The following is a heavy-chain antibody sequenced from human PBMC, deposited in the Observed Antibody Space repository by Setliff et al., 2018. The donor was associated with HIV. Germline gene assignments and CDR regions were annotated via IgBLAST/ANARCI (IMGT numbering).Heavy chain of an antibody. CDR2: ISPDGSAT. D-gene: IGHD3-3*01. Sequence: HPGGSLRLSCAASGFTFSSAWMGWVRQAPAKGLEWVANISPDGSATYYVDSVQGRFTISRDNAKNSLYLQMDGLRAEDTAVYFCARDNLYYNTWNASPVYGLDVWGQGTTVTVSS. J-gene: IGHJ6*02. V-gene: IGHV3-7*01. CDR3: ARDNLYYNTWNASPVYGLDV. CDR1: GFTFSSAW.